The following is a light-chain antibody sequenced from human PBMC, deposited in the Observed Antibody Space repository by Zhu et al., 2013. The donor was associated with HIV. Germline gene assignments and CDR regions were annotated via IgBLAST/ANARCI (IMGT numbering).Light chain of an antibody. J-gene: IGKJ1*01. CDR3: MQALQTRT. Sequence: DVVMTQSPLSLPVTPGESASISCRSSQSLLHRNGNNYLAWYLQKPGQSPQLMIYLGSNRASAVPDRFSGSGSGTDFTLKISRVETEDVGVYYCMQALQTRTFGQGTKVEIK. V-gene: IGKV2-28*01. CDR2: LGS. CDR1: QSLLHRNGNNY.